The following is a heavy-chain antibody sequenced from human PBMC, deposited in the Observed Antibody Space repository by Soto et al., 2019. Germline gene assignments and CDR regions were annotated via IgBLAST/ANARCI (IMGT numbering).Heavy chain of an antibody. Sequence: EVQLVESGGGLVQPGGSLRLSCAASGFTFSTYWMTWARQAPGKGLEWVANIKQDESEKYYVDSVKGRFTISRDNAKNSLYLQMNSLRAEDTAVYYCARGIAAAGTGVFDYWGQGTLVTVSS. CDR1: GFTFSTYW. V-gene: IGHV3-7*04. CDR3: ARGIAAAGTGVFDY. CDR2: IKQDESEK. J-gene: IGHJ4*02. D-gene: IGHD6-13*01.